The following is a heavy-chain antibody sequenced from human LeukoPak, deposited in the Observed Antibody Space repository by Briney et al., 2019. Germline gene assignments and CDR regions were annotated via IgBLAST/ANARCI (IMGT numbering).Heavy chain of an antibody. CDR3: ARDLSAAYDF. D-gene: IGHD2-21*01. Sequence: GGSLRLSCAASGFPFRSYGMHWVRQAPGKGLEWVTRLVYDERNDYANSVKGRFTISRDNSKNMLYLQMDNLRVDDTAMYYCARDLSAAYDFWGQGILVTVSS. CDR1: GFPFRSYG. CDR2: LVYDERN. J-gene: IGHJ4*02. V-gene: IGHV3-33*01.